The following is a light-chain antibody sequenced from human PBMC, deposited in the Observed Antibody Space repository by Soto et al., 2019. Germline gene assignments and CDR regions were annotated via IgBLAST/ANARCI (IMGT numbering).Light chain of an antibody. Sequence: DIQMTQSPSSLSASVRDRVTITCRASQSISSYLNWYQQKPGEAPNLLIYAASSLQSGVPSRFSGSGSGTDFTLTISSLQPEDSATYYCQQGYSTPRTFGGGTKVEIK. CDR1: QSISSY. CDR2: AAS. CDR3: QQGYSTPRT. V-gene: IGKV1-39*01. J-gene: IGKJ4*01.